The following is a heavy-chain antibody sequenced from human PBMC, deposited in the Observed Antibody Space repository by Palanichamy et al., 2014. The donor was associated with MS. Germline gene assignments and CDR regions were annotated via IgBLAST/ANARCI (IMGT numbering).Heavy chain of an antibody. J-gene: IGHJ4*02. Sequence: QVQLVESGGGVVQPGRSLRLSCAAFGFAFSTYGMHWVRQAPGKGLEWVSVISHDGTQEYYADSVKGRFTTSRDNSKNTLYLQMNSLRVEDTAVYYCAKVEEKAMGPVYWGQGTLVAVSS. CDR3: AKVEEKAMGPVY. CDR1: GFAFSTYG. V-gene: IGHV3-30*18. D-gene: IGHD5-18*01. CDR2: ISHDGTQE.